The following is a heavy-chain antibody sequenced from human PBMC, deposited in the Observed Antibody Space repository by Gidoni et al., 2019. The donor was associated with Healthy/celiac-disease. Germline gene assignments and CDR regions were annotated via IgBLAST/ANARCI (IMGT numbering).Heavy chain of an antibody. CDR2: IWYDGSNK. V-gene: IGHV3-33*01. J-gene: IGHJ4*02. CDR3: ARDKDYGDYGIDY. CDR1: GFTFSSYG. D-gene: IGHD4-17*01. Sequence: QVQLVESGGGVVQPGRSLRLSCAASGFTFSSYGMHWVRQAPGKGLEWVAVIWYDGSNKYYADSVKGRFTISRDNSKNTLYLQMNSLRAEDTAVYYCARDKDYGDYGIDYWGQGTLVTVSS.